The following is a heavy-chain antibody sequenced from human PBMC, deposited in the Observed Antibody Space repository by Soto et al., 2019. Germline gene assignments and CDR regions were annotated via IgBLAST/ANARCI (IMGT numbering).Heavy chain of an antibody. CDR3: ARAQTIFGVITVLDY. J-gene: IGHJ4*02. Sequence: QVQLQESGPGLVKPSQTLSLTCTVSGGSINSAGYYWSWIRQHPGKGLEWIGYIYYSGSTYYTPSLKSRITISIDTSKNHFSLNLSSVTAADTAVYYCARAQTIFGVITVLDYWGQGTLVTVSS. D-gene: IGHD3-3*01. CDR1: GGSINSAGYY. CDR2: IYYSGST. V-gene: IGHV4-31*03.